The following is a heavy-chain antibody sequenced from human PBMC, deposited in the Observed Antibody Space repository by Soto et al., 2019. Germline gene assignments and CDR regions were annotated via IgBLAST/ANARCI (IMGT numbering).Heavy chain of an antibody. D-gene: IGHD5-12*01. Sequence: PSETLSLTCTVSGGSISSSSYYWGWIRQPPGKGLEWIGSIYYSGSTYYNPSLNSRVTISVDTSKNQFSLKLSYVTAADTDVYYCASTNRLRLRGYYYYYGMDVWGQGTTVTVS. CDR1: GGSISSSSYY. J-gene: IGHJ6*02. CDR3: ASTNRLRLRGYYYYYGMDV. V-gene: IGHV4-39*01. CDR2: IYYSGST.